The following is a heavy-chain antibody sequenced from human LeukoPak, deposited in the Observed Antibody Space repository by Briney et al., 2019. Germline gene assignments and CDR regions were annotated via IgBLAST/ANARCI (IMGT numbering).Heavy chain of an antibody. D-gene: IGHD2-2*01. CDR2: MNTVSGDA. Sequence: GASVKVSCKASGGTFSSYAISWVRQAPGQGLEWMGWMNTVSGDAGSAQKFQGRVTLTRNTSISTAYMELSSLRSDDTALYYCARAPMGTAALYWGQGTLVTVSS. V-gene: IGHV1-8*02. J-gene: IGHJ4*02. CDR3: ARAPMGTAALY. CDR1: GGTFSSYA.